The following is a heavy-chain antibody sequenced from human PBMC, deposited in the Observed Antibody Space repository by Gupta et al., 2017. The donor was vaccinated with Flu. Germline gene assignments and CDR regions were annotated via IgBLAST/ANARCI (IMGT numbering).Heavy chain of an antibody. CDR2: IKHNGKSK. CDR1: GFTFSDYA. J-gene: IGHJ4*02. D-gene: IGHD6-19*01. CDR3: ASRGWNRISSFDS. Sequence: EVQLLESGGGLVQPGGSLRLSCAASGFTFSDYAMNWVRQAPGKGVEGVSIIKHNGKSKHYGDSGKGRFTISRDDFKSNLYLQMNNLGVEDTAVYYCASRGWNRISSFDSWGQGTLVTVSS. V-gene: IGHV3-23*05.